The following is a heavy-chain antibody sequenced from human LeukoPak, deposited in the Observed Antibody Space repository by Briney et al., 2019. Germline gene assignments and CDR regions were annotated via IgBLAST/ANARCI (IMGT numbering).Heavy chain of an antibody. CDR3: ARGRPHGNDY. CDR2: IASDGSST. J-gene: IGHJ4*02. D-gene: IGHD4-23*01. V-gene: IGHV3-74*01. CDR1: GFTFSSYW. Sequence: GGSLRLSCAASGFTFSSYWMNWVRQAPGKGLVWVSRIASDGSSTTYADSVKGRFSISRDNAKNTLYLQMNSLRVEDTAVYYCARGRPHGNDYWGQGTLATVSS.